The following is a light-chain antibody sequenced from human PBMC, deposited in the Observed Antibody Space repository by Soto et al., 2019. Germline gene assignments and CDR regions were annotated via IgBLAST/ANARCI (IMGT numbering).Light chain of an antibody. CDR2: INSDGSH. CDR3: QTWGTGIQV. J-gene: IGLJ2*01. V-gene: IGLV4-69*02. Sequence: QSVLTQSPSASASLGASVRLTCTLSSGHSSYAIAWHQQQPEKGPRYLMKINSDGSHSKGAGIPDRFSGSRSGVERYLTISSLQSEDEADYYCQTWGTGIQVFGGGTKLTVL. CDR1: SGHSSYA.